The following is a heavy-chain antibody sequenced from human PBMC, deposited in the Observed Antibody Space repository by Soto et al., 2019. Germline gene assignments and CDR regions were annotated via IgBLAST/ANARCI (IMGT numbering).Heavy chain of an antibody. Sequence: QVQLVQSGAEVKKPGASVKVSCKASGYTFTSFDINWVRQATGQGLECVGWMNPNSGNTGYAQKFQGRITMTRNTSISTAYMELRSLRSEDTAIYYCAVDSSGLGDTFDIWGQGTXVTXSS. D-gene: IGHD3-22*01. CDR3: AVDSSGLGDTFDI. J-gene: IGHJ3*02. CDR2: MNPNSGNT. CDR1: GYTFTSFD. V-gene: IGHV1-8*01.